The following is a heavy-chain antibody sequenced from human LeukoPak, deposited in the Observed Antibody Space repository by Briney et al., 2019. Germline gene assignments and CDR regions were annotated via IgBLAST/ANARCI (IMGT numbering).Heavy chain of an antibody. V-gene: IGHV4-4*02. CDR3: ASISHSSPFYYYYYMDV. D-gene: IGHD6-13*01. CDR1: GFSSSRAW. Sequence: GSLRLSCAASGFSSSRAWMSWVRQPPGKGLEWIGSIYYSGSTYYNPSLKSRVTISVDTSKNQFSLKLSSVTAADTAVYYCASISHSSPFYYYYYMDVWGKGTTVTVSS. J-gene: IGHJ6*03. CDR2: IYYSGST.